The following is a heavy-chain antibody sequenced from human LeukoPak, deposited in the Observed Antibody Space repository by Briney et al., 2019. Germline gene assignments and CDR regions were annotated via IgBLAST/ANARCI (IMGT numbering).Heavy chain of an antibody. CDR1: GFTFDDYA. CDR2: ISWNSGSI. CDR3: AKLSYGDYSFDY. J-gene: IGHJ4*02. D-gene: IGHD4-17*01. V-gene: IGHV3-9*01. Sequence: SLRVSCAASGFTFDDYAMHWVRQAPGKGLEWVSGISWNSGSIGYADSAKGRFTISRDNAKNSLYLQMNSLRAEDTALYYCAKLSYGDYSFDYWGQGTLVTVSS.